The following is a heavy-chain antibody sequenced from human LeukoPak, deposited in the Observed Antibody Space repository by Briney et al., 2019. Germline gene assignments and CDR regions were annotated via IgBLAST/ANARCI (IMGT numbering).Heavy chain of an antibody. V-gene: IGHV3-30*02. CDR3: ARGQGSYGP. CDR1: GFTLSSYA. CDR2: IHYDGSNN. Sequence: GGSLRLSCAASGFTLSSYAMHWVRQAPGKGLEWVAFIHYDGSNNYYADSVKGRFTISRDNAKNSLYLQMNSLRAEDTAVYYCARGQGSYGPWGQGTLVTVSS. D-gene: IGHD5-18*01. J-gene: IGHJ4*02.